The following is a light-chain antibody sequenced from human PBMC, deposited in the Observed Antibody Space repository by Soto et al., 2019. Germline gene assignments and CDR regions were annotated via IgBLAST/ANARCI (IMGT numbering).Light chain of an antibody. V-gene: IGKV3-20*01. J-gene: IGKJ1*01. CDR2: DAS. Sequence: EIVLTQSPGTLSLSPGERATLSCRASQSVSSSYLAWYQQKPGQAPRLLIYDASSRATGIPDSFSGSGSGTDFILTISRLEPEDFAEYYCQQYGTSPRTFGQGTTVEIK. CDR3: QQYGTSPRT. CDR1: QSVSSSY.